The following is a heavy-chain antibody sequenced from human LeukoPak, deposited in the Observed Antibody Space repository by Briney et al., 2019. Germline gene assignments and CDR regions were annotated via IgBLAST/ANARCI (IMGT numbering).Heavy chain of an antibody. CDR1: GFTFSSYG. CDR3: ARPQTLYCSSTSCGGGGYIY. V-gene: IGHV3-33*01. D-gene: IGHD2-2*01. J-gene: IGHJ4*02. CDR2: IWYDGSNK. Sequence: PGGSLRLSCAASGFTFSSYGMHWIRQAPGKGLEWVAVIWYDGSNKYYADSVKGRFTISRDNSKNTLYLQMNSLRAEDTAVYYCARPQTLYCSSTSCGGGGYIYWGQGTLVTVSS.